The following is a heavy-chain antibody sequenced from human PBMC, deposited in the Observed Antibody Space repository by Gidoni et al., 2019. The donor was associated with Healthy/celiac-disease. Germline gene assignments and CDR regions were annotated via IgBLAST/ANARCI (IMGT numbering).Heavy chain of an antibody. J-gene: IGHJ4*02. CDR3: AKAGDSSSASYYFDY. CDR1: GFTFSSYA. V-gene: IGHV3-23*01. D-gene: IGHD6-6*01. Sequence: EVQLLESGGGLVQPGGSLRLSCAASGFTFSSYAMSWVRQASGKGLEWVSAISGSGGSTYYADSVKGRFTISRDNSKNTLYLQMNSLRAEDTAVYYCAKAGDSSSASYYFDYWGQGTLVTVSS. CDR2: ISGSGGST.